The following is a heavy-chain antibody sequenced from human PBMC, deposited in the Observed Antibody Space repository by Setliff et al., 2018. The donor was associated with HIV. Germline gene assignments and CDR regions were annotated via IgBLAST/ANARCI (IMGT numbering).Heavy chain of an antibody. CDR1: GYSFPNDW. CDR2: IFPGDSET. V-gene: IGHV5-51*01. J-gene: IGHJ6*04. CDR3: TRHPLRPGIAGYFYFADV. D-gene: IGHD3-9*01. Sequence: GESLKISCKDSGYSFPNDWIGWVRQMPGKGLEWVAIIFPGDSETRYSPSFEGQVTISADRSINTVYLQWSSLRASDTVIYYCTRHPLRPGIAGYFYFADVWGTGTTVTVSS.